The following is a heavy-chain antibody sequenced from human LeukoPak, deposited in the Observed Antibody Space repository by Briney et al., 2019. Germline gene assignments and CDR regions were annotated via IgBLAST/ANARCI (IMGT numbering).Heavy chain of an antibody. D-gene: IGHD4-17*01. CDR2: INGGGGNT. V-gene: IGHV3-23*01. Sequence: PGGSLRLSCAASGFMFNSYVMSWVRQAPGKGLEWVSAINGGGGNTYYADSVKGRFTISRDNSKNMVYLQMNSLRADDTAVYYCARNYGDYGLFRYWGQGTLVTVSS. CDR1: GFMFNSYV. J-gene: IGHJ4*02. CDR3: ARNYGDYGLFRY.